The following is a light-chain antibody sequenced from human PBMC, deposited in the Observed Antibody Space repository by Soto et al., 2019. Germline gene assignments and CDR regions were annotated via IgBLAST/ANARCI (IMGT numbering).Light chain of an antibody. J-gene: IGKJ2*01. V-gene: IGKV1-39*01. Sequence: DIQMTQSPSSLSASVGDRVTITCRASQSISSYLNWYQQKPGKAPKLLIYAASSLQSGVPSRLSGSGSGTDFTLTISSLQPEDFATYYCQQSYSTGNTFGQGTKLEIK. CDR3: QQSYSTGNT. CDR1: QSISSY. CDR2: AAS.